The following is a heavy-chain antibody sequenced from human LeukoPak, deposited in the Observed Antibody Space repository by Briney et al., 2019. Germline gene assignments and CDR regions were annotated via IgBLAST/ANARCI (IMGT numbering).Heavy chain of an antibody. Sequence: SVKVSCKASGGTFSSYAISWVRQAPGQGLEWMGGIIPIFGTANYAQKFQGRVTITTDESTSTAYMELSSLRSEDTAVYYCARDRVSYYYDSRGYLVGAFDIWGQGTMVTVSS. V-gene: IGHV1-69*05. CDR3: ARDRVSYYYDSRGYLVGAFDI. CDR2: IIPIFGTA. D-gene: IGHD3-22*01. CDR1: GGTFSSYA. J-gene: IGHJ3*02.